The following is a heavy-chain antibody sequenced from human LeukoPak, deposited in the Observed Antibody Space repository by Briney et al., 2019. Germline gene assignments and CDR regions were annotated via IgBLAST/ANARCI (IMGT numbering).Heavy chain of an antibody. CDR2: IRYDGSNK. V-gene: IGHV3-30*02. D-gene: IGHD2-15*01. CDR3: AKAVVGAFDY. J-gene: IGHJ4*02. CDR1: GFTFSNYG. Sequence: GGSLRLSCAASGFTFSNYGMHWVRHAPGKGLEWVAFIRYDGSNKYYADSVKGRFTISRDNSKNTLYLQMNSLRAEDTAVYYCAKAVVGAFDYWGQGTLVTVSS.